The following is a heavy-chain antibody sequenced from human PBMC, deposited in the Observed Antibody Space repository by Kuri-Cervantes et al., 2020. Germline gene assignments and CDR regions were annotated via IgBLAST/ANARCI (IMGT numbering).Heavy chain of an antibody. Sequence: GGSLRLSCAASGFTFSSYAMHWVRQAPDKGLEWVAVISYDGSNKYYADSVKGRLTISRDNSKNTLYLQMNSLRAEDTAVYYCARDQRRHSSGWYGDNWFDPWGQGTLVTVSS. CDR3: ARDQRRHSSGWYGDNWFDP. CDR1: GFTFSSYA. D-gene: IGHD6-19*01. V-gene: IGHV3-30*14. J-gene: IGHJ5*02. CDR2: ISYDGSNK.